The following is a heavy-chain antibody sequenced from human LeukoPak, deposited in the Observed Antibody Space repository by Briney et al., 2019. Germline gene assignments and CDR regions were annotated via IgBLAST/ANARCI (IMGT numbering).Heavy chain of an antibody. CDR2: INPNSGGT. CDR3: ARDPSSGVGATM. D-gene: IGHD1-26*01. J-gene: IGHJ4*02. CDR1: GYTFTGYY. V-gene: IGHV1-2*06. Sequence: ASVKVSCKASGYTFTGYYMHWGRQAPGHGLEWMGRINPNSGGTNYAQKFQGRVTMTRDTSISTAYMELSRLRSDDTAVYYCARDPSSGVGATMWGQGTLVTVSS.